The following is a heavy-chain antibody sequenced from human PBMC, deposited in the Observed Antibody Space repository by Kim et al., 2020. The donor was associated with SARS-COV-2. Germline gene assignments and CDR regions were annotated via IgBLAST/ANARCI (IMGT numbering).Heavy chain of an antibody. Sequence: GGSLRLSCAASGFTFSSFWMSWVRQAPGKGLEWVANIRQDGSEIKYFASVHGRFTISTDNAQHSLYLQLNSLRVADPAVYYFVRDSLSQPGTYRFYY. D-gene: IGHD3-16*02. CDR2: IRQDGSEI. J-gene: IGHJ6*01. CDR1: GFTFSSFW. CDR3: VRDSLSQPGTYRFYY. V-gene: IGHV3-7*01.